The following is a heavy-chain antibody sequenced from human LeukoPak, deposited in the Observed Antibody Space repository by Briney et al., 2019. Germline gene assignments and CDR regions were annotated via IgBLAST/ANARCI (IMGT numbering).Heavy chain of an antibody. Sequence: ETLSLTCAVYGGSFSGYYWSWARQAPGKGLEWVSAISGSGGSTYYADSVKGRFTISRDNSKNTLYLQMNSLRAEDTAVYYCAKDAESYGGGDYWGQGTLVTVSS. V-gene: IGHV3-23*01. CDR1: GGSFSGYY. D-gene: IGHD4-23*01. CDR2: ISGSGGST. J-gene: IGHJ4*02. CDR3: AKDAESYGGGDY.